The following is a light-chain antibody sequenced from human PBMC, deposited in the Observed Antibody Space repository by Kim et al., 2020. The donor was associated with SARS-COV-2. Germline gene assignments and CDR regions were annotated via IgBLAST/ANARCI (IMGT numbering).Light chain of an antibody. CDR2: GAS. J-gene: IGKJ1*01. CDR1: QSVSGSS. V-gene: IGKV3-20*01. Sequence: LSPGERATLSCRTSQSVSGSSLAWYQQKPGQAPRLLIYGASSRATGIPDRFSGSGSGTDFTLTISRLEPEDFAVYSCQQYGTSPWTFGQGTKVDIK. CDR3: QQYGTSPWT.